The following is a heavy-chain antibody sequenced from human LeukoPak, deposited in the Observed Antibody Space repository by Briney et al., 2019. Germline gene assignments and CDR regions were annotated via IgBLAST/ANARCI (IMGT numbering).Heavy chain of an antibody. CDR2: INPSGGST. CDR3: ARGSPLRYFDWLVPSKPFDY. Sequence: ASVKVSCKASGYTFTSYYMHWVRQAPGQGLEWMGIINPSGGSTSYAQKFQGRATMTRDTSTSTVYMELSSLRSEDTAVYYCARGSPLRYFDWLVPSKPFDYWGQGTLVTVSS. J-gene: IGHJ4*02. V-gene: IGHV1-46*01. D-gene: IGHD3-9*01. CDR1: GYTFTSYY.